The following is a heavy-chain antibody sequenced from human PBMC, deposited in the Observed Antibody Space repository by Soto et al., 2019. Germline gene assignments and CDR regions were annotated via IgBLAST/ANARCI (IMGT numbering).Heavy chain of an antibody. Sequence: QVQLVQSGAEVKKPGSSVKVSCKASGGTFSSYAISWVRQAPGQGLEWMGGIIPIFGTANYAQKFQGRVTITADESTSTAYMELSSLRSEDTAVYYCARVLKGYYDSSGYAFDIWGPGTMVTGSS. CDR3: ARVLKGYYDSSGYAFDI. D-gene: IGHD3-22*01. CDR1: GGTFSSYA. CDR2: IIPIFGTA. V-gene: IGHV1-69*01. J-gene: IGHJ3*02.